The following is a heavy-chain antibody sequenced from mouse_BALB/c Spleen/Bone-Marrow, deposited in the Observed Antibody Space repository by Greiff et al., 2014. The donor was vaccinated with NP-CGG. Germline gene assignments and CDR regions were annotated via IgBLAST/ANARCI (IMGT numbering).Heavy chain of an antibody. Sequence: EVKLMESGPELVKPGASVKVSCKASGYAFTSYNMYWVKQSHGKSLEWIGYIDPHNGGTSYNQKFKGKATLTVDKSSSTAYMHLNSLTSEDSAVYYCARPYGRGAMDYWGQGTSVTVSS. CDR1: GYAFTSYN. CDR3: ARPYGRGAMDY. D-gene: IGHD1-1*01. CDR2: IDPHNGGT. V-gene: IGHV1S135*01. J-gene: IGHJ4*01.